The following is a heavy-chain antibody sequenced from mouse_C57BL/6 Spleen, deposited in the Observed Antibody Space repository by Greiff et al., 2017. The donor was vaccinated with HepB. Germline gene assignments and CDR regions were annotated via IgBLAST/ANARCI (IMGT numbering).Heavy chain of an antibody. CDR1: GYAFSSYW. CDR3: ARKDSNYSAWFAY. V-gene: IGHV1-80*01. Sequence: VQLQESGAELVKPGASVKISCKASGYAFSSYWMNWVKQRPGKGLEWIGQIYPGDGDTNYNGKFKGKATLTADKSSSTAYMQLSSLTSEDSAVYFCARKDSNYSAWFAYWGQGTLVTVSA. D-gene: IGHD2-5*01. J-gene: IGHJ3*01. CDR2: IYPGDGDT.